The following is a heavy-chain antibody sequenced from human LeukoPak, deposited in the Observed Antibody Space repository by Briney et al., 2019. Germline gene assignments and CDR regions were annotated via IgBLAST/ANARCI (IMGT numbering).Heavy chain of an antibody. Sequence: SETLSLTCTVSGGSISSSSYYWGWIRQPPGKGLEWIGSIYYSGSTYYNPSLKSRVTISVDTSKNQFSLKLSSVTAADTAVYYCARAKLWFGELSDAFDIWGQGTMVTVSS. J-gene: IGHJ3*02. D-gene: IGHD3-10*01. CDR3: ARAKLWFGELSDAFDI. CDR1: GGSISSSSYY. V-gene: IGHV4-39*07. CDR2: IYYSGST.